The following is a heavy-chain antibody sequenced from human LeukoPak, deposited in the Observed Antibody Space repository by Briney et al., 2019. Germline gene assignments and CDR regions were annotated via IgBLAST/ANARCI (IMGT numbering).Heavy chain of an antibody. CDR2: ISAYNGNT. J-gene: IGHJ3*02. CDR1: GYTFTSYG. Sequence: GASVKVSCKASGYTFTSYGISWVRQAPGQGLEWMGWISAYNGNTNYAQKLQGRVTMTTDTSTSTAYMELRSLRSDDTAVYYCARDYREGYCSGGSCYTPVAFDIWGQGTMVTVSS. V-gene: IGHV1-18*01. D-gene: IGHD2-15*01. CDR3: ARDYREGYCSGGSCYTPVAFDI.